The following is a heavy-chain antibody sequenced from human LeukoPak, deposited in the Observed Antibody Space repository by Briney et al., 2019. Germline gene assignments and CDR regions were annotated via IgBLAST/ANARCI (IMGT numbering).Heavy chain of an antibody. Sequence: PSETLSLTCTVSGGSISSYYWSWIRQPPGKRLEWIGDVYYNGNTNYNPSLKSRVTISVYTSKNQFSLKMTSVTAADTAVYYCARQVAATAPVGYWGQGTLVTVSS. J-gene: IGHJ4*02. CDR2: VYYNGNT. D-gene: IGHD6-13*01. CDR1: GGSISSYY. CDR3: ARQVAATAPVGY. V-gene: IGHV4-59*08.